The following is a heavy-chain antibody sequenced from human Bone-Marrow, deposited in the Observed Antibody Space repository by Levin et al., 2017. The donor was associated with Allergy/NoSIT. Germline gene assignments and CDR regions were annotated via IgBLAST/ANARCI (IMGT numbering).Heavy chain of an antibody. CDR2: INHSGFT. CDR3: ARGRREAVWTKSILNYFYYGMDV. D-gene: IGHD1/OR15-1a*01. CDR1: GGSFSDYV. Sequence: KTSETLSLTCAVSGGSFSDYVWIWIRQSPGKGPEWIGQINHSGFTDYNPSLKSRVTISLDTPKSQFSLRLRSVTAADAAKYYCARGRREAVWTKSILNYFYYGMDVWGQGTTVAVSS. V-gene: IGHV4-34*01. J-gene: IGHJ6*02.